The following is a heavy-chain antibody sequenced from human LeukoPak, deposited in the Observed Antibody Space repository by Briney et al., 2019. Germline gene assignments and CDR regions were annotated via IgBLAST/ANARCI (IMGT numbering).Heavy chain of an antibody. CDR1: GYTFTSYY. CDR3: ARDNSVGDTAWWFDP. D-gene: IGHD1-26*01. Sequence: GSSVKVSCKASGYTFTSYYMHWVRQAPGQGLDWMGIINPSGGSTSYAQKFQGRDTMTRDMSTSTDNMELSTLRSEDTAVYYCARDNSVGDTAWWFDPWGQGTLVTVSS. V-gene: IGHV1-46*01. CDR2: INPSGGST. J-gene: IGHJ5*02.